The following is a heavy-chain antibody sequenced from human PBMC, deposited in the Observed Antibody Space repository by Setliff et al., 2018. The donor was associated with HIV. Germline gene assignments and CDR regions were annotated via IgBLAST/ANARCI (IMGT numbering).Heavy chain of an antibody. D-gene: IGHD3-22*01. J-gene: IGHJ3*02. V-gene: IGHV3-33*08. CDR3: ARELTYYYDSSGPHDALDI. Sequence: GGSLRLSCAASGFTVSSNSMSWVRQAPGKGLEWVAVIWYDGSNKDYADSVKGRFTISRDNSKNTLYLQMNSLRAEDTAVYYCARELTYYYDSSGPHDALDIWGQGTMVTVS. CDR2: IWYDGSNK. CDR1: GFTVSSNS.